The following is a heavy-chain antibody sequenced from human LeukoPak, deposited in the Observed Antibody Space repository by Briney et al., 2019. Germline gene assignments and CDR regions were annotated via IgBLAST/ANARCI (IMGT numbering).Heavy chain of an antibody. V-gene: IGHV4-59*11. Sequence: SETQSLTCTVSDESISSHYWTWIRQPPGKGLEWIGYISYIGSTNYNPSLKSRVTISVDTSKNQFSLKVSSVTAADTAVYYCARDPTTVTKGFDIWGQGSLVTVSS. CDR1: DESISSHY. D-gene: IGHD4-17*01. CDR2: ISYIGST. CDR3: ARDPTTVTKGFDI. J-gene: IGHJ3*02.